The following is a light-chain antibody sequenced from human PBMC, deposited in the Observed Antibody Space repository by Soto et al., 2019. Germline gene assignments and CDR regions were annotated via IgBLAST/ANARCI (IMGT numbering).Light chain of an antibody. J-gene: IGLJ1*01. CDR2: DVS. CDR3: SSYTSSSTLFYV. Sequence: QSELTQPASVSGSPGQSITISCTGTSSDVGGYNYVSWYQQHPGKAPKLMIYDVSNRPSGVSNRFSGSKSGNTASLTISGLQAEDEADYYCSSYTSSSTLFYVFGTGTKVTVL. CDR1: SSDVGGYNY. V-gene: IGLV2-14*01.